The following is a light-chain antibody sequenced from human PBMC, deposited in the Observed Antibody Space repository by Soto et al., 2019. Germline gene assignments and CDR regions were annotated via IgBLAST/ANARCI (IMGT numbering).Light chain of an antibody. CDR2: RDS. Sequence: SYELTQPPSVSVSPGQTASITCSGDALPNQYAYWYQQRPGQAPVLVMYRDSERPSGIPERFSGSSSGTTVTLNISGVQAEDEADYYCQSADRSVTYRVFGGGTKLTVL. CDR3: QSADRSVTYRV. CDR1: ALPNQY. J-gene: IGLJ3*02. V-gene: IGLV3-25*03.